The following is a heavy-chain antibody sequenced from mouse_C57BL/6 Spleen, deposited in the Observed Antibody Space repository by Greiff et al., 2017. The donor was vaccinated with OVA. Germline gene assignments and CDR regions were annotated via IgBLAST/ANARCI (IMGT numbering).Heavy chain of an antibody. Sequence: EVQGVESGGGLVKPGGSLKLSCAASGFTFSSYAMSWVRLTPEKRLEWVATISDGGSYTYYPDNVKGRFTISRDNAKNNLYLQMSHLKSEDTAMYYCARDGGYGSAYFDVWGTGTTVTVSS. CDR3: ARDGGYGSAYFDV. D-gene: IGHD1-1*01. CDR1: GFTFSSYA. J-gene: IGHJ1*03. CDR2: ISDGGSYT. V-gene: IGHV5-4*01.